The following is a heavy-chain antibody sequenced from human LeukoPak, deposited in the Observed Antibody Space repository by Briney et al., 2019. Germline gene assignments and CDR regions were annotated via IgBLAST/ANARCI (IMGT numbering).Heavy chain of an antibody. CDR3: ARSGFIAAAGYYYYMDV. V-gene: IGHV4-38-2*02. J-gene: IGHJ6*03. D-gene: IGHD6-13*01. CDR1: GYSISSGYY. CDR2: IYHSGST. Sequence: SETLSLTCTVSGYSISSGYYWGWIRQPPGKGLEWIGSIYHSGSTYYNPSLKSRVTISADTSKNQFPLKLSSVTAADTAVYYCARSGFIAAAGYYYYMDVWGKGTTVTVSS.